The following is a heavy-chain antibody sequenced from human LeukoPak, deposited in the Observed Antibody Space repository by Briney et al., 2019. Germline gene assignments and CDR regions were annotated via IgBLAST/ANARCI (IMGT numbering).Heavy chain of an antibody. CDR1: GFTFSDYY. J-gene: IGHJ5*02. V-gene: IGHV3-11*01. Sequence: GGSLRLSCAASGFTFSDYYMSWIRQAPGKGLEWVSYISSSGSTIYYADSVKGRFTISRDNAMNSLYLQMNSLRAEDTAVYYCARRARITIFGVVINWFDPWGQGTLVTVSS. D-gene: IGHD3-3*01. CDR2: ISSSGSTI. CDR3: ARRARITIFGVVINWFDP.